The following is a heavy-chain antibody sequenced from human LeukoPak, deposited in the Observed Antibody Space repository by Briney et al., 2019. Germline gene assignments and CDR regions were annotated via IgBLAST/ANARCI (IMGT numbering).Heavy chain of an antibody. V-gene: IGHV4-59*13. J-gene: IGHJ4*02. Sequence: SETLSLTCSVSGGSFSTYYWSWIRQPPGKGLEGIGFIYYSGNTDYNPPLKSRVTISIDTSKKQFSLKLSSVTAADTAVYYCARGVVLTGYPLDFWGRGTLVTVSS. D-gene: IGHD3-9*01. CDR3: ARGVVLTGYPLDF. CDR1: GGSFSTYY. CDR2: IYYSGNT.